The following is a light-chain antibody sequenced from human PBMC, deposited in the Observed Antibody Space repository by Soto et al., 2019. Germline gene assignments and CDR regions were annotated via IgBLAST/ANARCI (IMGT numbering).Light chain of an antibody. J-gene: IGKJ4*01. Sequence: DIVMTQSPLSLPVTPGEPASISRRSSQSLLHSNGHNYLDWYVQKPGQSPQLLIYLGSHRASGVPDRFSGSGSGTDFTLRINTVEAEDVGVYYCMQALRTPTFGGGTKVEIK. CDR2: LGS. CDR3: MQALRTPT. CDR1: QSLLHSNGHNY. V-gene: IGKV2-28*01.